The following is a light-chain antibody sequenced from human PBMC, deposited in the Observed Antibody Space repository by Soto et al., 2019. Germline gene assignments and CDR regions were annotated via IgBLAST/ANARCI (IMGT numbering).Light chain of an antibody. J-gene: IGLJ3*02. CDR2: LNSDGSH. V-gene: IGLV4-69*01. CDR1: SGHSSYA. Sequence: QLVLTQSPSASACLGASVKLTCTLSSGHSSYAIAWHQQQPEKGPRYLMKLNSDGSHSKGDGIPDRFSGSSSGAECYLTISSLQSEDEADYYCQTWGTGIQVFGGGTKLTVL. CDR3: QTWGTGIQV.